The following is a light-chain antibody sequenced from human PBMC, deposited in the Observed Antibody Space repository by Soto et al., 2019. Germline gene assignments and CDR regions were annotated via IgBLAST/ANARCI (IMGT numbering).Light chain of an antibody. CDR1: SSNIGSHY. V-gene: IGLV1-47*01. J-gene: IGLJ1*01. CDR2: RNN. Sequence: QAVVTQPPSASGTPGQRVTISCSGSSSNIGSHYVYWYQQLPGTAPKLLIYRNNQRPSGVPDRFSGSKSGTSASLAISGLRSEDEADYYCAAWDDTLSGYVFGTGTKVTVL. CDR3: AAWDDTLSGYV.